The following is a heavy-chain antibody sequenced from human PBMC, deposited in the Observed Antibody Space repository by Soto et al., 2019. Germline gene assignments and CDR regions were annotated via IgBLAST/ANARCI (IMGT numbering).Heavy chain of an antibody. CDR1: GYSFTSYW. J-gene: IGHJ6*02. CDR3: ASPLLESSDGMDV. D-gene: IGHD3-3*01. CDR2: IDPSDSYT. Sequence: GESLKISCKGSGYSFTSYWSSWVRQMPGKGLEWMGRIDPSDSYTNYSPSFQGHVTISADKSTSTAYLQWSSLKASDTAMYYCASPLLESSDGMDVWGQGTTVTVSS. V-gene: IGHV5-10-1*01.